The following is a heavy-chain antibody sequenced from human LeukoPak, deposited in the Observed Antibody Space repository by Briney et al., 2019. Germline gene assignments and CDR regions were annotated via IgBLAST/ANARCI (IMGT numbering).Heavy chain of an antibody. CDR1: DGSFSGHY. D-gene: IGHD3-22*01. CDR3: ARAYYYDSSGYSAGSDY. J-gene: IGHJ4*02. Sequence: SETMSLTCAVYDGSFSGHYWSWIRQPPGKGLEWIGEINHSGSTNYNPSLKSRVTISVDTSKNQFSLKLSSVTAADTAVYYCARAYYYDSSGYSAGSDYWGQGTLVTVSS. CDR2: INHSGST. V-gene: IGHV4-34*01.